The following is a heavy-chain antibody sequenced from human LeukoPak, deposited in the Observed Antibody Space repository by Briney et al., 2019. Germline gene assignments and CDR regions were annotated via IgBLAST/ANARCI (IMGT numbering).Heavy chain of an antibody. CDR2: IYYSGST. V-gene: IGHV4-59*08. J-gene: IGHJ5*02. Sequence: SETLSLTCTVSGGSISSYYWSWIRQPPGKGLEWIGYIYYSGSTNYNPSLKSRVTISVDTSKNQFSLKLSSVTAADTAVYYCARHVSTMIVGANWFDPWGQGTLVTVSS. D-gene: IGHD3-22*01. CDR3: ARHVSTMIVGANWFDP. CDR1: GGSISSYY.